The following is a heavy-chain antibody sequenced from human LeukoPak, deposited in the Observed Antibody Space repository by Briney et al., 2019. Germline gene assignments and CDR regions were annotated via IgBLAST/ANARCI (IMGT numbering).Heavy chain of an antibody. J-gene: IGHJ4*02. CDR2: ISAYNGNT. CDR1: GYTFTSYG. D-gene: IGHD3-10*01. Sequence: ASVKVSCKASGYTFTSYGISWVRQAPGRGLEWMGWISAYNGNTNYAQKLQGRVTMTTDTSTSTAYMELRSLRSDDTAVYYCAVDYGSGSYYNPLDYWGQGPLVTVSS. V-gene: IGHV1-18*01. CDR3: AVDYGSGSYYNPLDY.